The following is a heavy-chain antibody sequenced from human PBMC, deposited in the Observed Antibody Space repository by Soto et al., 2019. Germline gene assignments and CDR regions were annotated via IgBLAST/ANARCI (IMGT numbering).Heavy chain of an antibody. Sequence: GVSLGLSFAASGFTFSTYSMNWVRQAPGKGLEWVSFISSSSSYMNYADSVKGRFTISRDNAKNSLYLHMNSLRAEDTAVYYCARDHYGSGNYYFDYWGQGTLVTVSS. CDR3: ARDHYGSGNYYFDY. CDR2: ISSSSSYM. D-gene: IGHD3-10*01. CDR1: GFTFSTYS. J-gene: IGHJ4*02. V-gene: IGHV3-21*01.